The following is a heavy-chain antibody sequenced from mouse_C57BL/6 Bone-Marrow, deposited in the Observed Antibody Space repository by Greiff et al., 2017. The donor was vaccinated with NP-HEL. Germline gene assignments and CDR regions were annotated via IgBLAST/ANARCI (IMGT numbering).Heavy chain of an antibody. Sequence: EVKLQESGPVLVKPGASAKMSCKASGYTFTDYYMNWVKQSHGKSLEWIGVINPYNGGTSYNQKFKGKATLTVDKSSSTAYMELNSLTSEDSAVYYCAYYYGSSPFAYWGQGTLVTVSA. CDR2: INPYNGGT. D-gene: IGHD1-1*01. V-gene: IGHV1-19*01. CDR1: GYTFTDYY. J-gene: IGHJ3*01. CDR3: AYYYGSSPFAY.